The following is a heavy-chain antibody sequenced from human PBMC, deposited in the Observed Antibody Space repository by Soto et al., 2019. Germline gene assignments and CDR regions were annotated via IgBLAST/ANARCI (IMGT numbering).Heavy chain of an antibody. V-gene: IGHV1-8*01. CDR3: AGPATYSSSSGFDY. Sequence: QVQLVQSGAEVKKPGASVKVSCKASGYTFTSYDINWVRQATGQGLEWMGWMNPNSGNTGYAQKFQGRVTMTRNTSISTPYMELSSLRSEDTAVYYCAGPATYSSSSGFDYWGQGTLVTVSS. CDR1: GYTFTSYD. CDR2: MNPNSGNT. J-gene: IGHJ4*02. D-gene: IGHD6-6*01.